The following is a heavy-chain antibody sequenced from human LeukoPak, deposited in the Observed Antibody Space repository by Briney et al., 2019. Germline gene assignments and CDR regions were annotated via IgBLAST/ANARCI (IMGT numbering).Heavy chain of an antibody. Sequence: PGGSLRLSCAASGFTFSSYAMSWVRQAPGKGLEWVSAISGSGGSTYYADSVKGRFTISRDNSKNTLYLQMNSLRAEDTAVYYCAKGPRYFDWLLTYGMDVWGQGTTVTVSS. CDR1: GFTFSSYA. V-gene: IGHV3-23*01. D-gene: IGHD3-9*01. J-gene: IGHJ6*02. CDR3: AKGPRYFDWLLTYGMDV. CDR2: ISGSGGST.